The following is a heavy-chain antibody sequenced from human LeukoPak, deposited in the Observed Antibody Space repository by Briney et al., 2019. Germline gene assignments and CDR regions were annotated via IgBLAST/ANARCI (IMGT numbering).Heavy chain of an antibody. CDR3: ARARTRSSTSCYAFDY. Sequence: ASVKVSCKASGYIFTNYGINWVRQAPGQGLEWMGRIIPIFGTANYAQKFQGRVTITTDESTSTAYMELSSLRSEDTAVYYCARARTRSSTSCYAFDYWGQGTLVTVSS. J-gene: IGHJ4*02. CDR2: IIPIFGTA. D-gene: IGHD2-2*01. CDR1: GYIFTNYG. V-gene: IGHV1-69*05.